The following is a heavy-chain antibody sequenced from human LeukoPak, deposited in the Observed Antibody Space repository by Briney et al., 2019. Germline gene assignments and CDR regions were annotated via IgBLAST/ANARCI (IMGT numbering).Heavy chain of an antibody. D-gene: IGHD1-26*01. CDR2: IRSSANYI. J-gene: IGHJ4*02. CDR1: GFTFSSYS. Sequence: PGGSLRPSCAASGFTFSSYSMNWVRQAPGKGLEWVSSIRSSANYINYADSVKGRFTISRDNAKNSLYLQMNSLRAEDTAVYYCARDSGSYTPVDYWGQGTLVTVSS. CDR3: ARDSGSYTPVDY. V-gene: IGHV3-21*01.